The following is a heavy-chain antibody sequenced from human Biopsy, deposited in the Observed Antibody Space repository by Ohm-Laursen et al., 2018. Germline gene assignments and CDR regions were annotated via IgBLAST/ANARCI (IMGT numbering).Heavy chain of an antibody. CDR1: GFTFSSSW. V-gene: IGHV3-74*01. CDR2: FNSDETDT. Sequence: GSLRLSCTASGFTFSSSWMHWVRQAPGKGLEWVSRFNSDETDTTYADSVKGRFTISRDNAKNTLYLQMNSLRVEDTAVYYCAKAGRGYIDYWGQGTPVIVSS. CDR3: AKAGRGYIDY. D-gene: IGHD5-18*01. J-gene: IGHJ4*02.